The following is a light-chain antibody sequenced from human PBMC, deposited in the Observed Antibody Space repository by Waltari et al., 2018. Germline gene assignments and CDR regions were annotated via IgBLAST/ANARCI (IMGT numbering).Light chain of an antibody. CDR2: DAS. V-gene: IGKV3-15*01. CDR3: QQYADLPPYN. Sequence: DIGMTQSPGTLSASPGASATLSCIVSQTVSTNLAWYQQKPGQAPRLLIYDASTRVTGVPARFSGSGSGTDFTLTIASLQSEDFGVYYCQQYADLPPYNFGQGTKLEI. CDR1: QTVSTN. J-gene: IGKJ2*01.